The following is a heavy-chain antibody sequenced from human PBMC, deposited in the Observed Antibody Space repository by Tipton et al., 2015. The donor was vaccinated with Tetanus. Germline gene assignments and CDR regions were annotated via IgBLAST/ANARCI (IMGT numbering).Heavy chain of an antibody. CDR1: GGSINSYY. CDR2: IYYSGST. CDR3: ARIRQVGKPGPFFDY. Sequence: TLSLTCTVSGGSINSYYWSWIRQPPGKGLEWIGYIYYSGSTNYNPSLRSRVTISVDTSKNQFSLKLSSVTAADTAVYHCARIRQVGKPGPFFDYWGQGTLVTVSS. V-gene: IGHV4-59*01. D-gene: IGHD7-27*01. J-gene: IGHJ4*02.